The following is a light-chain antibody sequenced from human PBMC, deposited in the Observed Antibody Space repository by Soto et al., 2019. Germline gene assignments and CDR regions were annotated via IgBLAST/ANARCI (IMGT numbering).Light chain of an antibody. CDR3: GTWDSSLSGVV. CDR1: TSNIGNNY. Sequence: QSVLTQPPSVSAAPGQKVTISCSGSTSNIGNNYVSWYQQLPGTAPKLLIYDNNDRPSGIPDRFSGSKSGTSATLDITGLQTGDEADYYCGTWDSSLSGVVFGGGTKLTVL. J-gene: IGLJ2*01. V-gene: IGLV1-51*01. CDR2: DNN.